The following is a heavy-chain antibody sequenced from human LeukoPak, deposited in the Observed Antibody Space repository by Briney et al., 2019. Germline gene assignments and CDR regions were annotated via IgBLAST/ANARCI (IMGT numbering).Heavy chain of an antibody. J-gene: IGHJ4*02. D-gene: IGHD2-2*01. CDR3: AHGTMYQLDS. CDR1: GFSFSSHG. V-gene: IGHV3-23*01. CDR2: IIGGAGST. Sequence: GGSLRLSCVASGFSFSSHGMSWVRQAPGKGLEWVSGIIGGAGSTYYADSVRGRFTISGDNSKNTLYLQMNSLRADDTAVYYCAHGTMYQLDSWGQGTLVTVSS.